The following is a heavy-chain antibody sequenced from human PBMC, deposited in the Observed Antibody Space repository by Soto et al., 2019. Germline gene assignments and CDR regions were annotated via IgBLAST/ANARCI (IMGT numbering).Heavy chain of an antibody. CDR1: GFTFSSYA. Sequence: QVQLVESGGGVVQPGRSLRLSCAASGFTFSSYAMHWVRQAPGKGLEWVAVISYDGSNKYYADSVKGRFTISRDNSKNTLYLQMNSLRAEDTAVYYCARGSWRYWGQGTLVTVSS. V-gene: IGHV3-30-3*01. J-gene: IGHJ4*02. CDR2: ISYDGSNK. CDR3: ARGSWRY. D-gene: IGHD3-10*01.